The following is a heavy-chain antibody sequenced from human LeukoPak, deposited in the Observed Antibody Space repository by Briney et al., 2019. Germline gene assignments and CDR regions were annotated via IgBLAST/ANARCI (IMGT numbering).Heavy chain of an antibody. CDR2: ISAYNGNT. V-gene: IGHV1-18*01. CDR1: VYTFTIDG. D-gene: IGHD6-6*01. J-gene: IGHJ4*02. CDR3: ARVIAARPYYFDY. Sequence: ASVTVSSTASVYTFTIDGIGWVRQAPGQGLEWMGWISAYNGNTNYAQKLQGRVTITTDTSTSTAYMELRSLRSDDTAVYYCARVIAARPYYFDYWGQGTLVTVSA.